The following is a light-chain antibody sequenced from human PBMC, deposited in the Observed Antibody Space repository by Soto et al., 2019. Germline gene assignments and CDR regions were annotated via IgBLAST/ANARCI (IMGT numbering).Light chain of an antibody. CDR1: SSNIGAGYD. CDR2: GNS. Sequence: QSVLTQAPSVSGAPGQRVNISCTGSSSNIGAGYDVHWYQQLPGTAPKLLIYGNSNRPSGVPDRFSGSKSGTSASLAITGLHAEDEADYYCQSSDSNLSGWVFGGGTKLTVL. V-gene: IGLV1-40*01. J-gene: IGLJ2*01. CDR3: QSSDSNLSGWV.